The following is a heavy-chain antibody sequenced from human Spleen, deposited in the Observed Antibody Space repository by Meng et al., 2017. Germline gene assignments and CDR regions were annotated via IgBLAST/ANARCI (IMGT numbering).Heavy chain of an antibody. CDR1: GGSISSSSYY. D-gene: IGHD2-2*01. CDR3: ARDLRRYCSSSSCYYFDY. CDR2: IYYSGST. Sequence: SETLSLTCTVSGGSISSSSYYWGWIRQPPGKGLEWIGSIYYSGSTYHNPSLKSRVTISVDTSKNQFSLKLSSVTAADTAVYYCARDLRRYCSSSSCYYFDYWGQGTLVTVSS. V-gene: IGHV4-39*07. J-gene: IGHJ4*02.